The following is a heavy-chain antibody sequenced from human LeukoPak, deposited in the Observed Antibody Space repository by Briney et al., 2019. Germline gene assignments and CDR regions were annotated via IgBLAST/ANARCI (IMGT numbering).Heavy chain of an antibody. D-gene: IGHD6-13*01. V-gene: IGHV3-74*01. CDR3: ARVNIAAAGFDY. CDR2: INTDGSST. J-gene: IGHJ4*02. Sequence: GGSLRLSCAASGFTFSSYWMHWVRQAPGKGLVWVSRINTDGSSTSYADSVKGRFTISRDNAKNTLYLQMNSLRAEDTAVYYCARVNIAAAGFDYWGQGTLVTVSS. CDR1: GFTFSSYW.